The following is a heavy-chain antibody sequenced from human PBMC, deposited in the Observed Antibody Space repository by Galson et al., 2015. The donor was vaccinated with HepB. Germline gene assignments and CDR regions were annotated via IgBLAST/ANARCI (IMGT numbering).Heavy chain of an antibody. J-gene: IGHJ3*02. D-gene: IGHD6-19*01. CDR1: GFTFSSYW. Sequence: SLRLSCAASGFTFSSYWMHWVRQAPGKGLVWVSRINSDGSSTSYADSVKGRFTISRDNAKNTLYLQMNSLRAEDTAVYYCARDLGPVGYSRGLDAFDIWGQGTMVTVSS. CDR2: INSDGSST. V-gene: IGHV3-74*01. CDR3: ARDLGPVGYSRGLDAFDI.